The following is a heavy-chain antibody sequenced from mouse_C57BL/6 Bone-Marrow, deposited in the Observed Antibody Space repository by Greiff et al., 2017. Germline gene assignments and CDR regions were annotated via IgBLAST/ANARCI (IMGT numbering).Heavy chain of an antibody. CDR1: GYTFTNYW. V-gene: IGHV1-63*01. J-gene: IGHJ4*01. CDR3: ARGLYDWGDY. Sequence: QVQLQQSGAELVRPGTSVKMSCKASGYTFTNYWIGWAKQRPGHGLEWIGDIYPGGGYTNYNEKFKGKATLTADKSSSTAYMQLSSLTSEDSAIYYCARGLYDWGDYWGQGTSVTVSS. D-gene: IGHD1-1*01. CDR2: IYPGGGYT.